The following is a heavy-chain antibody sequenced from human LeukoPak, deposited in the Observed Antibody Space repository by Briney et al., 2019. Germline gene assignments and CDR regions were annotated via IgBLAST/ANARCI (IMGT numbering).Heavy chain of an antibody. CDR2: INSDESVT. CDR1: GLTFSSSW. D-gene: IGHD2-2*01. V-gene: IGHV3-74*03. J-gene: IGHJ4*02. Sequence: GGSLRLSCAASGLTFSSSWMQWVRQAPGQGLVWVSRINSDESVTTYTNSVKGRFTISRDNAKNTLYLQMNSLRAEDTAMYYCVRSRFTTSSFDYWGQGTLVTVSS. CDR3: VRSRFTTSSFDY.